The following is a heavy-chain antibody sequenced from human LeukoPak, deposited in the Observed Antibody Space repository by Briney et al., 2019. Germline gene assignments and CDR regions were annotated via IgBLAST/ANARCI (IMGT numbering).Heavy chain of an antibody. J-gene: IGHJ4*02. V-gene: IGHV4-61*02. CDR2: IYTSGST. CDR1: GGSISSGSYY. D-gene: IGHD3-10*01. CDR3: ARHRFGELSHFDY. Sequence: PSETLSLTCTVSGGSISSGSYYWSWIRQPAGKGLEWIGRIYTSGSTNYNPSLQSRVTISLNTPENQVSLRLSSLTAADTAVYYCARHRFGELSHFDYWGQGILVTVSS.